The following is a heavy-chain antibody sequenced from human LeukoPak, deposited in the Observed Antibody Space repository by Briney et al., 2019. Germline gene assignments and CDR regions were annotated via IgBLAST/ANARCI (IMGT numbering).Heavy chain of an antibody. D-gene: IGHD5-12*01. CDR1: GGSISSSSYY. CDR3: ARDFGYSTAGDHYYGMDV. V-gene: IGHV4-61*01. Sequence: SETLSLTCTVSGGSISSSSYYWGWIRQSPGKGLEWIGYITSSGYTNYNPSLRSRVTISLDTSKMQFSLRLSSVTAADTAVYFCARDFGYSTAGDHYYGMDVWGQGTTVSVSS. J-gene: IGHJ6*02. CDR2: ITSSGYT.